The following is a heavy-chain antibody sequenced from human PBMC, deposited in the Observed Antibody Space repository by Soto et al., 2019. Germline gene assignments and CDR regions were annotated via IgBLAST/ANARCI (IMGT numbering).Heavy chain of an antibody. CDR3: TTETDYDFWSGYAPDYYYGMDV. CDR2: IKSKTDGGTT. D-gene: IGHD3-3*01. V-gene: IGHV3-15*07. CDR1: GFTFSNAW. J-gene: IGHJ6*02. Sequence: PWGSLRLSCAASGFTFSNAWMNWVRQAPGKGLEWVGRIKSKTDGGTTDYAAPVKGRFTISRDDSKNALYLQMKSLKTEDTAVFYCTTETDYDFWSGYAPDYYYGMDVWGQGTTVTVSS.